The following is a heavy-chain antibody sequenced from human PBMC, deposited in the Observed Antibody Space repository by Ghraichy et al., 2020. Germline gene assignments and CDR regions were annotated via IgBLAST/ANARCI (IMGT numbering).Heavy chain of an antibody. Sequence: SPTLSLTCAVYGGSFSGYYWSWIRQPPGKGLEWIGEINHSGSTNYNPSLKSRVTISVDTSKNQFSLKLSSVTAADTAVYYCARGLATIVRHYNWFDPWGQGTLVTVSS. V-gene: IGHV4-34*01. J-gene: IGHJ5*02. CDR2: INHSGST. CDR3: ARGLATIVRHYNWFDP. D-gene: IGHD3-10*01. CDR1: GGSFSGYY.